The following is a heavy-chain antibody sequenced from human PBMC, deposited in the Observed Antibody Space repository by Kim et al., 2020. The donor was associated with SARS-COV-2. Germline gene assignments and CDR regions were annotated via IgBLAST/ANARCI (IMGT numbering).Heavy chain of an antibody. V-gene: IGHV3-53*01. J-gene: IGHJ6*02. D-gene: IGHD3-16*01. CDR3: ARYLMGGYGLDV. CDR2: IYSVDTT. CDR1: GFSVINSY. Sequence: GGSLRLSCAASGFSVINSYMNWVRQAPGKGLEWVSIIYSVDTTYYADSVKGRFTISRDSSKNTLYLQMNSLRPDDTAVYYCARYLMGGYGLDVWGQGTTV.